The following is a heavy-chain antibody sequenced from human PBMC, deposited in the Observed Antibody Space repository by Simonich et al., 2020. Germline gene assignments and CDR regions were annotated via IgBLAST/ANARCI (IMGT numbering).Heavy chain of an antibody. CDR3: ARASRGTWWYYYFDY. CDR2: ISAYNGNT. Sequence: QVQLVQSGAEVKKPGASVKVSCKASGYTFTSYGISWVGQAPGQGLEWMGWISAYNGNTNYAQKLQGRVTMTTDTSTSTAYMELRSLRSDDTAVYYCARASRGTWWYYYFDYWGQGTLVTVSS. D-gene: IGHD2-15*01. V-gene: IGHV1-18*01. CDR1: GYTFTSYG. J-gene: IGHJ4*02.